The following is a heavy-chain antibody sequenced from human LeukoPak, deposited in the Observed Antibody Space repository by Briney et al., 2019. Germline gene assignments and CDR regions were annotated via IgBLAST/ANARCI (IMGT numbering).Heavy chain of an antibody. CDR1: GYTFTSNY. D-gene: IGHD6-6*01. J-gene: IGHJ4*02. CDR3: ARGVAARTSDY. CDR2: INPGGGST. V-gene: IGHV1-46*01. Sequence: ASVKVSCKASGYTFTSNYMHWVRQAPGQGLEWMGIINPGGGSTSYAQKFQGRVTMTRDMSTSTVYMELSSLRSEDTAVYYCARGVAARTSDYWGQGILVTVSS.